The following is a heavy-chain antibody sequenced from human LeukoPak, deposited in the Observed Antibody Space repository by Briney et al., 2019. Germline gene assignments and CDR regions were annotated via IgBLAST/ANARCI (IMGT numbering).Heavy chain of an antibody. CDR1: GVTVSSNS. J-gene: IGHJ3*02. CDR2: IHSGGNT. D-gene: IGHD2-21*01. CDR3: ARERQDTILHSGAFDI. V-gene: IGHV3-66*02. Sequence: GGSLRLSCAVSGVTVSSNSMSWVRQTPGKGLGWVSVIHSGGNTYYTESVKGRFTISRDISKNTLYLQMNSLRAEDTAVYFCARERQDTILHSGAFDIWGQGTMVTVSS.